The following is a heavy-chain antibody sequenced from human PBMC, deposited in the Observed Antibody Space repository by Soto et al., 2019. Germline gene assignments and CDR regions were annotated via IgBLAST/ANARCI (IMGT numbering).Heavy chain of an antibody. V-gene: IGHV3-15*01. D-gene: IGHD3-10*01. CDR1: GFTFSNAW. J-gene: IGHJ4*02. CDR3: PTRFYYGSGSYYIKNY. Sequence: EVQLVESGGGLVKPGGSLRLSCAASGFTFSNAWMSWVRQAPGKGLEWVGRIKSKTDGGTTDYAAPVKGRFTISRDDSKNTLYLQMNSLKTEDTAVYYCPTRFYYGSGSYYIKNYWGQGTLVTVSS. CDR2: IKSKTDGGTT.